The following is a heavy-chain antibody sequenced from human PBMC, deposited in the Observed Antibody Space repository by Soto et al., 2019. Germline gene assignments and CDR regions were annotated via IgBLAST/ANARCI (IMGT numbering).Heavy chain of an antibody. V-gene: IGHV4-31*03. CDR2: IYYSGST. D-gene: IGHD2-2*01. CDR1: GGSISSGGYY. CDR3: ARVGCSSTSCYFPPVAWFDP. J-gene: IGHJ5*02. Sequence: SETLSLTCTVSGGSISSGGYYWSWIRPHPGKGLEWIGYIYYSGSTYYNPPLKSRVTISVDTSKNQFSLKLSSVTAADTAVYYCARVGCSSTSCYFPPVAWFDPWGQGTRVTVSS.